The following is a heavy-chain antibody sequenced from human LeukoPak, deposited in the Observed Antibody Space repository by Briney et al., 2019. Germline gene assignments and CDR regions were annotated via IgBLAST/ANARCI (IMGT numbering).Heavy chain of an antibody. J-gene: IGHJ4*02. CDR1: GFTVSSNY. D-gene: IGHD5-12*01. CDR2: IYSGGST. Sequence: GGSLRLSCAASGFTVSSNYMSWVGQAPGKGLEWVAVIYSGGSTYYADSVKGRFTISRDNSKNTLYLQMNSLRAEDTAVYYCARTMPPISYGGYPDYWGQGTLVTVSS. CDR3: ARTMPPISYGGYPDY. V-gene: IGHV3-53*01.